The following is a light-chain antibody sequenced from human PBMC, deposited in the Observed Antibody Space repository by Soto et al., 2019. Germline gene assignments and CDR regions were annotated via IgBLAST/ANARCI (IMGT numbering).Light chain of an antibody. CDR2: GAS. Sequence: EIVMTQSPATLSVTPGEGATLSCRASQSVSSKLAWYQQKPGQAPRLLIYGASTRATGIPARFSGSGSGTEFTLIISSLQSEDSAVYYCQQYNSWLWTFGQGTKVDI. CDR1: QSVSSK. V-gene: IGKV3-15*01. CDR3: QQYNSWLWT. J-gene: IGKJ1*01.